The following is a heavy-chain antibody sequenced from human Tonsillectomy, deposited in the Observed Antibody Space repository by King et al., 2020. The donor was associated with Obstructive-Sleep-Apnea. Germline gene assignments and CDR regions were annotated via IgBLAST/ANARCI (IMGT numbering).Heavy chain of an antibody. D-gene: IGHD1-26*01. CDR2: INPNNGDT. CDR3: AREVTWELRGNYYYYAMDV. Sequence: QLVQSGAEVRKPGASVKVSCKASGYPFIDYYIHLVRQAPGQGLEWTGRINPNNGDTNCTQPFQGRLTVTSDTSLNTVYVDLSRLRADDTGVYYCAREVTWELRGNYYYYAMDVWGQGTTVTVSS. V-gene: IGHV1-2*05. J-gene: IGHJ6*02. CDR1: GYPFIDYY.